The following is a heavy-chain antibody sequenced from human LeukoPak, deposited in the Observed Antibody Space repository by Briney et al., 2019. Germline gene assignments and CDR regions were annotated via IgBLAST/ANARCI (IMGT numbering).Heavy chain of an antibody. D-gene: IGHD2-15*01. CDR1: GFTFSSYS. J-gene: IGHJ3*02. CDR2: ISSSSSYI. CDR3: ARDGLDIVVVVAATEAFDI. V-gene: IGHV3-21*01. Sequence: KPGGSLRLSCAASGFTFSSYSMNWVRQAPGKGLEWVSSISSSSSYIYYADSVKGRFTISRDNAKNSLYLQMNSLRAEDTAVYYCARDGLDIVVVVAATEAFDIWGQGTMVTVSS.